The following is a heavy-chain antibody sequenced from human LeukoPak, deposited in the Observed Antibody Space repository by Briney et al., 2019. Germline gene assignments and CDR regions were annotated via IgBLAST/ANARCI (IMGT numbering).Heavy chain of an antibody. Sequence: ASVKVSCKASGYTFTSYDIYWVRQSTGQGLEWMGWTNPNSGNTGYAQKFQGRVTMTRNTSISTAYMELSSLRSEDTAVYYCARSGPSADDAFDIWGQGTMVTVSS. CDR2: TNPNSGNT. D-gene: IGHD2-15*01. J-gene: IGHJ3*02. CDR1: GYTFTSYD. CDR3: ARSGPSADDAFDI. V-gene: IGHV1-8*01.